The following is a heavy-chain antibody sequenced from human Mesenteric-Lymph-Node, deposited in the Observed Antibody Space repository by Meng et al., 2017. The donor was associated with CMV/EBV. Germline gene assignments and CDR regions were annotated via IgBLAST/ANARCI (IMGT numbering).Heavy chain of an antibody. Sequence: SLKISCAASGFTFSSHSMNWVRQAPGKGLEWVSGISWNSGSIGYADSVKGRFTISRDNAKNSLYLQMNSLRAEDTALYYCAKGLGWELPKTAFDYWGQGTLVTVSS. CDR2: ISWNSGSI. CDR1: GFTFSSHS. J-gene: IGHJ4*02. CDR3: AKGLGWELPKTAFDY. V-gene: IGHV3-9*01. D-gene: IGHD1-26*01.